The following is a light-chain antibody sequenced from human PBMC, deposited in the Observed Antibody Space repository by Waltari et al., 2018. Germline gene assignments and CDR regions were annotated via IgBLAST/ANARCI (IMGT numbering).Light chain of an antibody. J-gene: IGLJ2*01. V-gene: IGLV2-11*01. CDR3: CSHAGSSVV. CDR2: EVG. Sequence: QSALTQPRSVSGSPGQSVTISCTGTSSDVGAYNYVSWYQQHPGKAPKLMIYEVGKRPSGVPDRFSGSKSCNTASLTISGLQAEDEADYYCCSHAGSSVVFGGGTKLTVL. CDR1: SSDVGAYNY.